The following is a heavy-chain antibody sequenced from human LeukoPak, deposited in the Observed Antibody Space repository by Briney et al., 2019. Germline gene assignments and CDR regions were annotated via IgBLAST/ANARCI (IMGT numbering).Heavy chain of an antibody. D-gene: IGHD3-22*01. J-gene: IGHJ4*02. CDR1: GFTFSSYS. V-gene: IGHV3-21*01. CDR2: ISSSSSYI. CDR3: ARASDHNYYDSSGYPDFDY. Sequence: GGSLRLSCAASGFTFSSYSMTWVRQAPGKGLEWVSSISSSSSYIYYADSVKGRFTISRDNAKNSLYLQMNSLRAEDTAVYYCARASDHNYYDSSGYPDFDYWGQGTLVIVSS.